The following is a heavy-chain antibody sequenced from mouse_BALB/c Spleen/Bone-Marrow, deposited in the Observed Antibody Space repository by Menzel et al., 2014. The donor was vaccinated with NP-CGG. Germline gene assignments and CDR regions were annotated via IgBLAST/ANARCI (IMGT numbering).Heavy chain of an antibody. J-gene: IGHJ1*01. CDR2: IDPETGGT. CDR3: TRDGRSRWYFDV. CDR1: GYKINDNE. V-gene: IGHV1-15*01. D-gene: IGHD1-1*01. Sequence: QVQLQQSGAELVRPGASVTLSCTASGYKINDNEMHWVKQTPEHGLEWIGTIDPETGGTAYNQKFKGKATLTADKSSSTAYMQLRSLSSEDSAVYCGTRDGRSRWYFDVWGAGTTVTVSS.